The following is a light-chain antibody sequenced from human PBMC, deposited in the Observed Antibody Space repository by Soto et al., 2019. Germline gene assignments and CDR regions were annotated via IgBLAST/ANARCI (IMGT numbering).Light chain of an antibody. CDR2: DAS. V-gene: IGKV3-20*01. CDR3: QQYTRSPLT. CDR1: QSISDNY. J-gene: IGKJ1*01. Sequence: EIVLTHSPGTLSLSPGERATLSCRASQSISDNYLAWYQQKPGQAPRLVIYDASSRATGIPDRFSGSGSGTDFTLTISRLEPEDFAVYYCQQYTRSPLTFGQGTKVDI.